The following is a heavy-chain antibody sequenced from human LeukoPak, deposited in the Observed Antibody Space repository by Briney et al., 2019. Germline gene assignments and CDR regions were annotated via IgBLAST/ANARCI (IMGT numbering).Heavy chain of an antibody. Sequence: SVTVSCKASGGTFSSYAISWVRQAPGQGLEWMGGIIPIFGTANYAQKFQGRVTITADESTSTAYMELSSLRSEDTAVYYCARDHDPKIEYFQHWGQGTLVTVSS. CDR1: GGTFSSYA. J-gene: IGHJ1*01. CDR2: IIPIFGTA. CDR3: ARDHDPKIEYFQH. V-gene: IGHV1-69*13.